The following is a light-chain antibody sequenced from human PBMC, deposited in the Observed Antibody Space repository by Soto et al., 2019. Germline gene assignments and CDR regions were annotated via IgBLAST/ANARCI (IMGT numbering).Light chain of an antibody. J-gene: IGKJ4*01. V-gene: IGKV1-12*01. CDR3: QQANSFPPT. Sequence: DIQMTQSPSSVSASVGDRVTITCRASQGVSSWLGWYQQKPGKAPKLLIHDASSLQSGVPSRFSGSGSRTDFTLTISSLQPEDFATYFCQQANSFPPTFGGWTKVEIK. CDR1: QGVSSW. CDR2: DAS.